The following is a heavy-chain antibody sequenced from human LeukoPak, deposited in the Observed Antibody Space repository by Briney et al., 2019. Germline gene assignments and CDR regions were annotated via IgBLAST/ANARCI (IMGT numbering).Heavy chain of an antibody. D-gene: IGHD6-13*01. CDR2: ICYSGST. CDR1: GGSISSSSYY. J-gene: IGHJ4*02. V-gene: IGHV4-39*07. CDR3: ARDEMAAAGTGFDY. Sequence: PSETLSLTCTVSGGSISSSSYYWGWIRQPPGKGLEWIGSICYSGSTYYNPSLKSRVTISVDTSKNQFSLKLSSVTAADTAVYYCARDEMAAAGTGFDYWGQGTLVTVSS.